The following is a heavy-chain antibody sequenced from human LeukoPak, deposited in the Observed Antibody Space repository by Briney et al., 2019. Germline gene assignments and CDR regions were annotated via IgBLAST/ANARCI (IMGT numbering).Heavy chain of an antibody. D-gene: IGHD2-2*02. J-gene: IGHJ4*02. CDR1: GGSISGYY. CDR2: IHYIGST. V-gene: IGHV4-59*01. Sequence: SETLSLTCTVSGGSISGYYWSWIRQPPGKGLEWIGYIHYIGSTNYNPSLKSRLTISVDTSKNQFSLKLSSVTAADTAVYYCARDVIPQDYWGQGTLVTVSS. CDR3: ARDVIPQDY.